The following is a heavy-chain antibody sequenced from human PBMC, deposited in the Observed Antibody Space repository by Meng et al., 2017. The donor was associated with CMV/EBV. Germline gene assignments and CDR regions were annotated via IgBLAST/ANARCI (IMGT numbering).Heavy chain of an antibody. CDR2: ISGSGGSS. J-gene: IGHJ5*02. D-gene: IGHD5-12*01. CDR3: ATRGYTGYGFWFDP. CDR1: GFTFSSYA. V-gene: IGHV3-23*01. Sequence: GESLKISCAASGFTFSSYAMSWVRQAPGQGLECISGISGSGGSSNYVDSVKGRFTISRDNTKTTLYLQMNSLRAEDTAVYYCATRGYTGYGFWFDPWGRGTLVTVSS.